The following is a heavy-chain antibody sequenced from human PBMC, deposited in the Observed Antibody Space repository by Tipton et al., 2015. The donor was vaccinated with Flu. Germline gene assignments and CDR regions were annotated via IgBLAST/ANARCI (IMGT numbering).Heavy chain of an antibody. D-gene: IGHD2-21*01. CDR2: FYSSGNT. CDR3: ARAPSGYCAGYCGGYGWLDP. V-gene: IGHV4-59*01. CDR1: GDSIRNNY. J-gene: IGHJ5*02. Sequence: TLSLTCTVSGDSIRNNYWSWIRQPPGKGLEWIGYFYSSGNTNYNPSLRSRVTMSVDTSMKQFSLMLTSVTAADTAVYYFARAPSGYCAGYCGGYGWLDPWGQGTQVIVSS.